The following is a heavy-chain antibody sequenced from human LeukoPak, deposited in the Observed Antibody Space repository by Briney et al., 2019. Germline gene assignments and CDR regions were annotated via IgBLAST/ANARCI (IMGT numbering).Heavy chain of an antibody. CDR2: IYTSGST. Sequence: SETLSLTCTVSGGSISSYYWSWIRQPAGKGLEWIGRIYTSGSTNYNPSLKSRVTMSVDTSKNQFSLKLSSVTAADTAVYYCGGEGGGGLWFGEFPHGYYYYMDVWGKGTTVTISS. V-gene: IGHV4-4*07. J-gene: IGHJ6*03. CDR3: GGEGGGGLWFGEFPHGYYYYMDV. D-gene: IGHD3-10*01. CDR1: GGSISSYY.